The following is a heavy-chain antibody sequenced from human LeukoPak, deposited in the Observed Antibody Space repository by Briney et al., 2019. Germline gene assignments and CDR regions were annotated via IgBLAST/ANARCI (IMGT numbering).Heavy chain of an antibody. CDR3: ARGCSSTSCSIPSNY. CDR1: GYTFTSYG. V-gene: IGHV1-18*01. J-gene: IGHJ4*02. CDR2: ISAYNGNT. Sequence: ASVKVSCKASGYTFTSYGISCVRQAPGQGLEWMGWISAYNGNTNYAQKLQGRVTMTTDTSTSTAYMELRSLRSDDTAVYYCARGCSSTSCSIPSNYWGQGTLVTVSS. D-gene: IGHD2-2*01.